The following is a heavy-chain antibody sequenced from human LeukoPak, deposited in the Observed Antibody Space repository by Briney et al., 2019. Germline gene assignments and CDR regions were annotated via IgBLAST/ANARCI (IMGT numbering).Heavy chain of an antibody. D-gene: IGHD2-15*01. V-gene: IGHV3-73*01. J-gene: IGHJ4*02. CDR2: IRSKANSYAT. Sequence: GGSLRLSCAASGFTFSGSAMHWVRQASGKGLEWVGRIRSKANSYATAYAASVKGRFTISRDDSKNTAYLQMNSLKTEDAAVYYCTSWVAAIRDYFDYWGQGTLVTVSS. CDR3: TSWVAAIRDYFDY. CDR1: GFTFSGSA.